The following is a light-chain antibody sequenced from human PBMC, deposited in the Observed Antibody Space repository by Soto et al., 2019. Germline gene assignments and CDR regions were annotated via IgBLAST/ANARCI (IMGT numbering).Light chain of an antibody. CDR2: DVS. CDR1: SSDVGGYNY. J-gene: IGLJ2*01. CDR3: SSYTSSSTLGV. Sequence: QSALTRPASVSGSPGQSITISCTGTSSDVGGYNYVSWYQQHPGKAPKLMIYDVSNRPSGVSNRFSGSKSGNTASLTISGLQAEDEADYYCSSYTSSSTLGVFGGGTKVTVL. V-gene: IGLV2-14*01.